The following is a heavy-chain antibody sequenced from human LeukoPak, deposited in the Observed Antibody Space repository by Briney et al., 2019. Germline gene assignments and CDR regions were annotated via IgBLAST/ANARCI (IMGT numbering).Heavy chain of an antibody. CDR2: IYHSGST. Sequence: SETLSLTCAVSGGSISSGGYSWSWIRQPPGKGLEWIGYIYHSGSTYYNPSLKSRVTISVDRSKNQFSLKRSSVTAADTAVYYCARTSKDIVVVPAASGAFDIWGQGTMVTVSS. D-gene: IGHD2-2*01. CDR1: GGSISSGGYS. CDR3: ARTSKDIVVVPAASGAFDI. V-gene: IGHV4-30-2*01. J-gene: IGHJ3*02.